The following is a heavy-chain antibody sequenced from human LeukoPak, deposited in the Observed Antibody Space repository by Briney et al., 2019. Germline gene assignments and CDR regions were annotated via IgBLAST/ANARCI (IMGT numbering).Heavy chain of an antibody. V-gene: IGHV5-51*01. CDR2: IYPGDSDT. CDR1: GYSFTSYW. CDR3: ASTLYGDYGQIDY. Sequence: GESLKISCKGFGYSFTSYWIGWVRQMPGEGLEWMAIIYPGDSDTRYSPSFQGQVTISADKSINTAYLQWSSLKASDTAMYYCASTLYGDYGQIDYWGQGTLFTVSS. D-gene: IGHD4-17*01. J-gene: IGHJ4*02.